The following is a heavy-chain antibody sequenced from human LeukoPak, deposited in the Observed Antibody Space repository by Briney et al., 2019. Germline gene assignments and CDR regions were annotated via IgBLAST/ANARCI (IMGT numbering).Heavy chain of an antibody. CDR1: GYTFNNHY. CDR3: ARYVVVPAARHYYYGMDV. CDR2: INPSGGST. J-gene: IGHJ6*02. Sequence: ASVKVSCKASGYTFNNHYMYWVRQAPGQGLEWMGVINPSGGSTSYAQKFQGRVTMTRDTSTRTVYMEVNSLRSEDTAVYYCARYVVVPAARHYYYGMDVWGQGTTVTVSS. V-gene: IGHV1-46*02. D-gene: IGHD2-2*01.